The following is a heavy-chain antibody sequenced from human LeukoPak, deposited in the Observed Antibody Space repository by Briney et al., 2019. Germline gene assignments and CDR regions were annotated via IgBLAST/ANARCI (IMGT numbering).Heavy chain of an antibody. Sequence: GGSLRLSCAASGFTFSSYWMSWVRQAPGKGLEWVSAISGSGGSTYYADSVKGRFTISRDNSKNTLYLQMNSLRAEDTAVYYCAKELRYFDWLSSCDYWGQGTLVTVSS. J-gene: IGHJ4*02. CDR3: AKELRYFDWLSSCDY. D-gene: IGHD3-9*01. V-gene: IGHV3-23*01. CDR1: GFTFSSYW. CDR2: ISGSGGST.